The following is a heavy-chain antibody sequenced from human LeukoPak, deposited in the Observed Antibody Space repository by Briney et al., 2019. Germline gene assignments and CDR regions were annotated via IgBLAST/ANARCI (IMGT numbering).Heavy chain of an antibody. CDR2: INPNSGGT. Sequence: ASVKVSCKASGYTFTGYYMHWVRQAPGQGLEWMGWINPNSGGTNYAQKFQGRVTMTRDTSISTAYMELSSLRSEDTAIYYCARDRGYYDSSGRENWFDPWGQGTLVTVSS. V-gene: IGHV1-2*02. CDR3: ARDRGYYDSSGRENWFDP. CDR1: GYTFTGYY. D-gene: IGHD3-22*01. J-gene: IGHJ5*02.